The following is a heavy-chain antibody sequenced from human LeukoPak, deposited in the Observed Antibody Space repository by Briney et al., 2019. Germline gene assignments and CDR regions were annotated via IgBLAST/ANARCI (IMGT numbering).Heavy chain of an antibody. CDR2: IRSKAYGETA. CDR1: GFTVSSNY. V-gene: IGHV3-49*04. Sequence: GGSLRLSCAASGFTVSSNYMSWVRQAPGKGLEWVGFIRSKAYGETADYAASVKGRFTISRDDSKAIAYLQMNSLKTEDTAVYHCTRDRGAYNLYDYWGQGTLVTVSS. D-gene: IGHD1-1*01. CDR3: TRDRGAYNLYDY. J-gene: IGHJ4*02.